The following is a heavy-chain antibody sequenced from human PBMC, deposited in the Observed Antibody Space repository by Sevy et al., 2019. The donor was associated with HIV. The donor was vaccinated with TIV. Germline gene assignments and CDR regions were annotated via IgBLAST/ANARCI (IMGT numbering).Heavy chain of an antibody. J-gene: IGHJ5*02. CDR2: IKQDGSEK. D-gene: IGHD2-2*01. CDR1: GFTFSSYW. Sequence: GGSLRLSCAASGFTFSSYWMSWVRQAPGKGLEWVANIKQDGSEKYYVDSVKGRFTISRDNAKNSLYLQMNSLRHEDTAVHYYARLLGYCSSTSCWDWFDPWGQGTLVTVSS. V-gene: IGHV3-7*01. CDR3: ARLLGYCSSTSCWDWFDP.